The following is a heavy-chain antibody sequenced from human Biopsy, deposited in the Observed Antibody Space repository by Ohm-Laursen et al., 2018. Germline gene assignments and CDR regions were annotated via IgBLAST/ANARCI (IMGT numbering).Heavy chain of an antibody. Sequence: SSVKVSCKASGYTFTDYYVHWVRQAPGHGLEWMGWIDAINGGARYAQKFQGRVTMTRDTSISTAYMELSRLTSDDTAVYYCARERDPWGQGTLVTVSS. J-gene: IGHJ5*02. CDR3: ARERDP. V-gene: IGHV1-2*02. CDR2: IDAINGGA. CDR1: GYTFTDYY.